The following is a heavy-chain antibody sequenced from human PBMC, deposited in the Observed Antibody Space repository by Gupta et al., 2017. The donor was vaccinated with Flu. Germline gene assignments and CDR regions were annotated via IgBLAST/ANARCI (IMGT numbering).Heavy chain of an antibody. CDR2: ITGRSATT. D-gene: IGHD2-21*02. V-gene: IGHV3-23*01. Sequence: EVQLLESGGDLVQPGGSLRLSCAASGFTLSSYAMTWFRQAPGKGLEWVASITGRSATTYYTDSVKGRFTVSRDHSLNTLYLEMNTLRAEDTALYFCAKDVGDGGDCCPFDHWGQGTLVSVSS. CDR3: AKDVGDGGDCCPFDH. CDR1: GFTLSSYA. J-gene: IGHJ4*02.